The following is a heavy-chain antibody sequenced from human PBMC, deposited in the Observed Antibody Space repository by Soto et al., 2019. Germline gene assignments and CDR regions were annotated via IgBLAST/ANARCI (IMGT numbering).Heavy chain of an antibody. CDR1: GGTFSSCP. Sequence: ASVRFSCNASGGTFSSCPINWLRQTPGQGLEWMGGLIPIFGTISYAQKFTGRVTITADESTSTAYMELSSLRSEETAVYYCARDRRLRFLEWLLYADNYDYYGLDGWGQGTTVTVSS. CDR2: LIPIFGTI. D-gene: IGHD3-3*01. V-gene: IGHV1-69*13. CDR3: ARDRRLRFLEWLLYADNYDYYGLDG. J-gene: IGHJ6*02.